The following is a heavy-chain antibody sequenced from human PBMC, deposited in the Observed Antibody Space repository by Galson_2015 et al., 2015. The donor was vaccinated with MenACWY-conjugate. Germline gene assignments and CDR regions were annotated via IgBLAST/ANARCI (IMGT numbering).Heavy chain of an antibody. V-gene: IGHV1-69*13. J-gene: IGHJ6*02. CDR3: ARDLGQLVRDYYYGMDV. CDR2: IIPIFGTA. CDR1: GGTFGSYA. D-gene: IGHD6-6*01. Sequence: SVKVSCKASGGTFGSYAISWVRQAPGQGLEWMGGIIPIFGTANYAQKFQGRVTITADESTSTAYMELSSLRSEDTAVYYCARDLGQLVRDYYYGMDVWGQGTTVTVSS.